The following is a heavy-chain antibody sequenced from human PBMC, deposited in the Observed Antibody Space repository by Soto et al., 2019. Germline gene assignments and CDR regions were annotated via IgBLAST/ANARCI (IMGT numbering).Heavy chain of an antibody. CDR2: IYYSGST. CDR1: GGSISSYY. J-gene: IGHJ4*02. CDR3: ARVNEWFGELLAPITFDY. Sequence: SETLSLTCTVSGGSISSYYWSWIRQPPGKGLEWIGYIYYSGSTNYNPSLKSRVTISVDTSKNQFSLKLSSVTAADTAVYYCARVNEWFGELLAPITFDYWGQGTLVTVSS. V-gene: IGHV4-59*01. D-gene: IGHD3-10*01.